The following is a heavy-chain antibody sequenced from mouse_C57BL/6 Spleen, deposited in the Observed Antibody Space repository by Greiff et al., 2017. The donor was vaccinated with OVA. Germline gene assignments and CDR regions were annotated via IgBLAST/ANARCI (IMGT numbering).Heavy chain of an antibody. Sequence: EVMLVESEGGLVQPGSSMKLSCTASGFTFSDYYMAWVRQVPEKGLEWVANINYDGSSTYYLDSLKSRFTFSRDNAKNILYLQMSSLKSEDTATYYCARERYYCGSSQGFAYWGQGTLVTVSA. V-gene: IGHV5-16*01. CDR2: INYDGSST. CDR1: GFTFSDYY. J-gene: IGHJ3*01. D-gene: IGHD1-1*01. CDR3: ARERYYCGSSQGFAY.